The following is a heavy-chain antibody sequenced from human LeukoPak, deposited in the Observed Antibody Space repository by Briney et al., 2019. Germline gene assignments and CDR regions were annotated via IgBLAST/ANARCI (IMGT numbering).Heavy chain of an antibody. V-gene: IGHV4-59*01. J-gene: IGHJ4*02. CDR2: NYYSGRT. CDR3: ARATYYYDSSGYLGPLPLDY. D-gene: IGHD3-22*01. CDR1: GGSISRYY. Sequence: SETLSLTCTGSGGSISRYYWSLIRQPPGKGLEWIGYNYYSGRTNHNPSLKNRVTTSVDTSKNQFSLKLSSVTAADTAVYYCARATYYYDSSGYLGPLPLDYWGQGTLVTVSS.